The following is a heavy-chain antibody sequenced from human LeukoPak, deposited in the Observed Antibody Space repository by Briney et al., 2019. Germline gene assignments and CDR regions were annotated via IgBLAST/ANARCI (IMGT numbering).Heavy chain of an antibody. Sequence: PGGSLRLSCAVSGFTFSSCTMNWVRQAPGKGLEWVSSISSSSSYIYYADSVKGRFTISRDNAKNSLYLQMNSLRAEDTAVYYCARVLVDYYDSSDAFDIWGQGTKVTVSS. CDR3: ARVLVDYYDSSDAFDI. J-gene: IGHJ3*02. CDR2: ISSSSSYI. D-gene: IGHD3-22*01. V-gene: IGHV3-21*01. CDR1: GFTFSSCT.